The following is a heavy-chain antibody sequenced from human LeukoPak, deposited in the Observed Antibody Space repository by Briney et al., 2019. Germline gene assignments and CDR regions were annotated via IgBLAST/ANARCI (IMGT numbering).Heavy chain of an antibody. V-gene: IGHV4-39*01. CDR2: IYYSGST. CDR3: ARGPARGIQLD. Sequence: PSETLSLTCTVSGGSISSSSYYWGWIRQPPGKGLEWIGSIYYSGSTYYNPSLKSRLTISVDTSKNQFSLKLSSVTAADTAVYYCARGPARGIQLDWGQGTLVTVSS. D-gene: IGHD5-18*01. J-gene: IGHJ4*02. CDR1: GGSISSSSYY.